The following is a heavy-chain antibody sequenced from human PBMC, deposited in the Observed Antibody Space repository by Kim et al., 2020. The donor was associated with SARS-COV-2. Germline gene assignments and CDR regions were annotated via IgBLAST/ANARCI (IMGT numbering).Heavy chain of an antibody. V-gene: IGHV4-31*03. Sequence: SETLSLTCSVSGASIGSGGYHWSWIRQHPGKGLEWIGQIYFTGNTYYNPSLKSRVTISGDTSKNHFSLNLDSVTAADTAVYYCVTYVVGGGGVGSWGQGT. J-gene: IGHJ5*02. CDR1: GASIGSGGYH. D-gene: IGHD3-10*02. CDR2: IYFTGNT. CDR3: VTYVVGGGGVGS.